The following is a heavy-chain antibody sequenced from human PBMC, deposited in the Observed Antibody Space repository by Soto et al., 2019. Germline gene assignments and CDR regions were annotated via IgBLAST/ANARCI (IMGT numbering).Heavy chain of an antibody. CDR1: GFTFSSYA. CDR2: ISGSGGST. CDR3: ARDYSHGSGSNYYYYYGMDV. J-gene: IGHJ6*02. D-gene: IGHD3-10*01. V-gene: IGHV3-23*01. Sequence: GGSLRLSCAASGFTFSSYAMSWVRQAPGKGLEWVSAISGSGGSTYYADSVKGRFTISRDNSKNTLYLQMNSLRAEDTAVYYCARDYSHGSGSNYYYYYGMDVWGQGTTVTVSS.